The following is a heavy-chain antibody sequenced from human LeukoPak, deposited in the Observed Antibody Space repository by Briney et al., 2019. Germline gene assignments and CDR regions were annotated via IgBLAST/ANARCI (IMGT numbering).Heavy chain of an antibody. CDR2: INPSGGST. J-gene: IGHJ6*02. Sequence: ASVTVSCKASGYTFTSYYMHWVRQAPGQGLEWMGIINPSGGSTSYAQKFQGRVTMTRDTSTSTVYMELSSLRSEDTAVYYCAREQFDILTGYYDGMDVWGQGTTVTVSS. CDR3: AREQFDILTGYYDGMDV. V-gene: IGHV1-46*01. CDR1: GYTFTSYY. D-gene: IGHD3-9*01.